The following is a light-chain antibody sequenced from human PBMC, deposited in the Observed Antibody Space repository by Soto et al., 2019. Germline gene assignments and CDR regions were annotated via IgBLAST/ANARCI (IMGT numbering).Light chain of an antibody. J-gene: IGKJ2*01. CDR2: DAS. CDR1: QSFTSSY. V-gene: IGKV3-20*01. CDR3: QQYVASPYT. Sequence: EIVLTQSPATLSLSPGERATLSCRASQSFTSSYLAWYQQKPGQAPRLLIYDASSRATGIPDRFSASGSGTDFTLTISSLEPEDFAVYYCQQYVASPYTFGQGTKVDIK.